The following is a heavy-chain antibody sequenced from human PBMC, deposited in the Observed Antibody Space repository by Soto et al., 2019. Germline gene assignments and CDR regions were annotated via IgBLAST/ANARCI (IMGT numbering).Heavy chain of an antibody. CDR2: IYYSGST. CDR3: ARGRILQDY. V-gene: IGHV4-39*07. D-gene: IGHD3-3*02. CDR1: GGSISSSSYY. J-gene: IGHJ4*01. Sequence: PSETLSLTCTVSGGSISSSSYYWGWIRQPPGKGLEWIGSIYYSGSTYYNPSLKSRVTISVDTSKNQFSLRLNSVTAADTALYYCARGRILQDYWGHGTLVTVSS.